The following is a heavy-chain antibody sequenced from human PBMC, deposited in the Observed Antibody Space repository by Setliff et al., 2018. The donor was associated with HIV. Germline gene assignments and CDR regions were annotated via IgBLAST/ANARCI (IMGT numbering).Heavy chain of an antibody. V-gene: IGHV3-21*01. CDR3: ARGGNYYDRSGLDGFDI. D-gene: IGHD3-22*01. Sequence: PGGSLRLSCAASGFTFDDYGMSWVRQAPGKGLEWVSSISGSGSYIFYADSLKGRFTISRDNAKNSLYLQMNSLRAEDTAVYYCARGGNYYDRSGLDGFDIWGQGTMVTVSS. CDR2: ISGSGSYI. CDR1: GFTFDDYG. J-gene: IGHJ3*02.